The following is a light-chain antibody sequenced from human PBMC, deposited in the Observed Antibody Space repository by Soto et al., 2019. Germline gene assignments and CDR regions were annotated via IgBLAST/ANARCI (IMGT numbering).Light chain of an antibody. Sequence: DIQMIQFPSTLFASVGDRVTVTCRASRSISTWLAWYQQKPGNAPKLLLHHASILESGVPSRFSGSGSGTEFTLTISSLQPDDFATYYCQQYHFFWTFGQGTKVDIK. J-gene: IGKJ1*01. CDR1: RSISTW. V-gene: IGKV1-5*01. CDR2: HAS. CDR3: QQYHFFWT.